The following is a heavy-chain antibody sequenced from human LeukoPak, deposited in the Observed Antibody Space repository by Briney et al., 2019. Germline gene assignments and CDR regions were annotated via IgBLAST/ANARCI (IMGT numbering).Heavy chain of an antibody. D-gene: IGHD5-18*01. V-gene: IGHV1-2*02. CDR1: GYTFTGYY. J-gene: IGHJ4*02. CDR3: ARDEHSYVENYFDY. Sequence: ASVKVSCKASGYTFTGYYMHWVRQAPGQGLEWMGWINPNSGGTNYAQKFQGRVTMTRDTSISTAYMELSRLRSEDTAVYYCARDEHSYVENYFDYWGQGTLVTVSS. CDR2: INPNSGGT.